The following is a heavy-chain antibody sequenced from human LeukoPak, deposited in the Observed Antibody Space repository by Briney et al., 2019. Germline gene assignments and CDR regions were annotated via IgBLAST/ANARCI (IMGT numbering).Heavy chain of an antibody. CDR3: ARDGGNPVTKLDS. Sequence: PGRSLRLSCAVSGFPFSSNAVHWVGQAPGKGLEWVAVMSHDGNFKYYADSVKGRATISRDNSMTTFFLQMNSLTTEDTAVYYCARDGGNPVTKLDSWGQGTLVTVSS. CDR1: GFPFSSNA. D-gene: IGHD2-15*01. J-gene: IGHJ4*02. CDR2: MSHDGNFK. V-gene: IGHV3-30*14.